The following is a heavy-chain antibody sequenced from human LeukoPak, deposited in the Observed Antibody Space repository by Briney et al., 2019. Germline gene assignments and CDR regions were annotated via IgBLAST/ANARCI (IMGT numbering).Heavy chain of an antibody. CDR1: GGSFSGYY. Sequence: ASETLSLTCAVYGGSFSGYYWSWIRLPPGKGLEWIGEINHSGSTNYNPSLKSRVTISVDTSKNQFSLKLSSVTAADTAVYYCARDRGTWNDDGFDYWGQGTLVTVSS. CDR2: INHSGST. D-gene: IGHD1-1*01. CDR3: ARDRGTWNDDGFDY. V-gene: IGHV4-34*01. J-gene: IGHJ4*02.